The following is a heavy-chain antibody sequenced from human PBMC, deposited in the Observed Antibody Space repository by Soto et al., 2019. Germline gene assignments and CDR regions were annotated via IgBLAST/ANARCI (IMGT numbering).Heavy chain of an antibody. CDR1: GGSISSGNYY. D-gene: IGHD2-15*01. Sequence: PSATLSLTCTVSGGSISSGNYYWSRIRQPPGKGLEWIGFISYSGSTYYSTSLKSRVTISVDTSKSQFSLNLSFVTAADTAVYYCATMGTPATGLYFFDYWGQGSLVTVSS. V-gene: IGHV4-30-4*01. CDR3: ATMGTPATGLYFFDY. J-gene: IGHJ4*02. CDR2: ISYSGST.